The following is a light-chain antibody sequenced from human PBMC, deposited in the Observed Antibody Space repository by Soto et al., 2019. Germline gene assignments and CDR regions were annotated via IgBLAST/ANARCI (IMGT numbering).Light chain of an antibody. CDR2: DVS. V-gene: IGLV2-14*01. Sequence: QSALTQPASVSGSPGQSITISCTGTSSDVGGYNYVSWYQQHPGKAPKLMIYDVSNRPSGVSNRFSGSKSGNTASLTISGLQAEDEADYYCSSYSISSTLVFGGRTQLTVL. CDR1: SSDVGGYNY. J-gene: IGLJ2*01. CDR3: SSYSISSTLV.